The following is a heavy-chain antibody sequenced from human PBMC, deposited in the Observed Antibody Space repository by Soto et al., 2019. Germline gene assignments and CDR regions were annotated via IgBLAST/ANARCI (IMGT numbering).Heavy chain of an antibody. CDR2: IKQDGSEK. D-gene: IGHD3-3*01. CDR3: ARDVLIYDFWGVYYI. V-gene: IGHV3-7*05. Sequence: GGSLRLSCAASGFTFSSYWMSWVRQAPGKGLEWVANIKQDGSEKYYVDSVKGRFTISRDNAKNSLYLQMNSLRAEDTAVYYCARDVLIYDFWGVYYIWVQGTLVTGSS. CDR1: GFTFSSYW. J-gene: IGHJ4*02.